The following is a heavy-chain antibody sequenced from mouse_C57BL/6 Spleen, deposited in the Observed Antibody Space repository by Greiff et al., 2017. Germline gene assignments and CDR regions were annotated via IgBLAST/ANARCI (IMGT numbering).Heavy chain of an antibody. CDR3: ARPYYDSSPYYFDY. CDR1: GYAFSSSW. Sequence: VQLQQSGPELVKPGASVKISCKASGYAFSSSWMNWVKQRPGKGLEWIGRIYPGDGDTNYNGKFKGKATLTADRSSSTAYMQLSSLTSEVSAVYICARPYYDSSPYYFDYWGQGTTLTVSS. D-gene: IGHD1-1*01. V-gene: IGHV1-82*01. CDR2: IYPGDGDT. J-gene: IGHJ2*01.